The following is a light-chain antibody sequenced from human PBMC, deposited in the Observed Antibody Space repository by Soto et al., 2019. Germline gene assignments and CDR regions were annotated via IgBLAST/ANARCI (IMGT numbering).Light chain of an antibody. Sequence: DIVMTQSPDSLAVSLGERATINCKSSQSVSYSSNNKNYLAWYQQKPGHPPKLLIYWASIRESGVPDRFSGSGSGTDFTLTISSLQAEDVAVYYCHQYYTTPWAFGQGTKVDIK. CDR3: HQYYTTPWA. CDR2: WAS. V-gene: IGKV4-1*01. CDR1: QSVSYSSNNKNY. J-gene: IGKJ1*01.